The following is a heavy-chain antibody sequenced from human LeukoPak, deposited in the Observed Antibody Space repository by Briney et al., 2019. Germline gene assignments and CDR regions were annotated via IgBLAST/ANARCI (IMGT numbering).Heavy chain of an antibody. CDR2: IYYSGST. V-gene: IGHV4-31*03. CDR3: ARDRGYGSGSYGLERASDI. Sequence: SETLSLTCTVSGGSISSGGYYWSWIRQHPGKGLEWIGYIYYSGSTYYNPSLKSRVTISVDTSKNQFSLKLSSVTAADTAVYYCARDRGYGSGSYGLERASDIWGQGTMVTVSS. J-gene: IGHJ3*02. CDR1: GGSISSGGYY. D-gene: IGHD3-10*01.